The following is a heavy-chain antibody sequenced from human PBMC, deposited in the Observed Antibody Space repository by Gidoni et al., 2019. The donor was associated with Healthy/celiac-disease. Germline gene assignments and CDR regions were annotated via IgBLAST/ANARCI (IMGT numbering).Heavy chain of an antibody. V-gene: IGHV3-21*01. CDR2: ISSSSSYI. CDR1: RFTSSSYS. D-gene: IGHD4-17*01. CDR3: ARDFTVWDIGYFDL. J-gene: IGHJ2*01. Sequence: EVQLVESGGGLVKPGWSLRLSCPAPRFTSSSYSMNWVRQAPGKGLEWVSSISSSSSYIYYADSVKGRFTISRDNAKNSLYLQMNSLRAEDTAVYYCARDFTVWDIGYFDLWGRGTLVTVSS.